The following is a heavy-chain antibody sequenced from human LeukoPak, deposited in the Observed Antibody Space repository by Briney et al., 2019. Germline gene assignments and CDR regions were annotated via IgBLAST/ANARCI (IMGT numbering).Heavy chain of an antibody. Sequence: RASVKVSCKASGYTFTSYGISWVRQAPGQGLEWMGWISAYNGNTNYAQKVQGRVTMTTDTSTSAAYMELRSLRSDDTAVYYCGRVTSDYYYYMDVWGKGTTVTVSS. CDR2: ISAYNGNT. CDR1: GYTFTSYG. J-gene: IGHJ6*03. CDR3: GRVTSDYYYYMDV. V-gene: IGHV1-18*01. D-gene: IGHD2-21*02.